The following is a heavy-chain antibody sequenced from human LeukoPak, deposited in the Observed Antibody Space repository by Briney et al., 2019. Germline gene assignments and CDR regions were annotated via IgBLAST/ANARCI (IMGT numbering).Heavy chain of an antibody. J-gene: IGHJ2*01. D-gene: IGHD7-27*01. CDR1: GFTFRTYG. V-gene: IGHV3-23*01. CDR2: ITGSSTWT. Sequence: PGGSLRLSCEASGFTFRTYGMTWVRQAPGKGLEWVSGITGSSTWTYYADSVKGRCTISRDNPKNTLHLQMDSLRAEDTAIYYCARELVSLGTGYFDLWGRGTLVTVSS. CDR3: ARELVSLGTGYFDL.